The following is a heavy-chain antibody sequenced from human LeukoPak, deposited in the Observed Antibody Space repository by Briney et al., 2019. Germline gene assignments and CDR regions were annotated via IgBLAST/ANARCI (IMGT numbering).Heavy chain of an antibody. V-gene: IGHV3-74*01. D-gene: IGHD2/OR15-2a*01. J-gene: IGHJ4*02. CDR1: GFTFSSYS. CDR2: IRSDGSDT. Sequence: GGSLRLSCAASGFTFSSYSMNWVRQAPGEGLVWVSRIRSDGSDTRYAESVKGRFTISRDNAKNTLYLQMNSLRAEDTAVYYCARDWFHAIDYWGQGTLVTVSS. CDR3: ARDWFHAIDY.